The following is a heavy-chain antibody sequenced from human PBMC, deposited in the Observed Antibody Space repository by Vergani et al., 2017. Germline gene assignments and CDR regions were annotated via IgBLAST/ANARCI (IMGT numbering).Heavy chain of an antibody. V-gene: IGHV4-59*01. CDR3: ARAELDGSLDYSNYFDY. J-gene: IGHJ4*02. Sequence: QVQLQESGPGLVKPSETLSLTCTVPGGSISSYYWSWIRQPPGKGREWIGYIYYSGSTNYNPSLKSRVTVSVDTSKNQFSLKLSSVTAADTAVYYCARAELDGSLDYSNYFDYWGQGTLVTVSS. CDR1: GGSISSYY. CDR2: IYYSGST. D-gene: IGHD4-11*01.